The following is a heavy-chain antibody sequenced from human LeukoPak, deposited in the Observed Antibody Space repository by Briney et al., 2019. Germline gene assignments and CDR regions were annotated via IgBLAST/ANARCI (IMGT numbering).Heavy chain of an antibody. CDR2: IYTSGST. CDR3: ARVPRSAYDAFDI. J-gene: IGHJ3*02. V-gene: IGHV4-4*09. D-gene: IGHD4-17*01. Sequence: SVSLSLTLEVRGGSIGGNYWWWMRQPPGKGLEWIGYIYTSGSTSYNPSLKSRVTISVDTSKNQFSLKVSSVTAADTAVYYCARVPRSAYDAFDIWGQGTVVTVSS. CDR1: GGSIGGNY.